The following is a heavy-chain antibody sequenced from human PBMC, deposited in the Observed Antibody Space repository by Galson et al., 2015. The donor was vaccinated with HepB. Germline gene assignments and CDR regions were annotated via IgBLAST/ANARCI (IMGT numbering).Heavy chain of an antibody. CDR1: GGSISTYY. CDR2: IYHSGST. V-gene: IGHV4-59*01. CDR3: VRDGNSRGRLDP. J-gene: IGHJ5*02. Sequence: SETLSLTCTVSGGSISTYYWSWIRQSPGKGLECIGYIYHSGSTNYNPSLKSRVSMSIDTSKNQFSLKLSSVTAADTAVYYCVRDGNSRGRLDPWGQGTLVTVSS. D-gene: IGHD1/OR15-1a*01.